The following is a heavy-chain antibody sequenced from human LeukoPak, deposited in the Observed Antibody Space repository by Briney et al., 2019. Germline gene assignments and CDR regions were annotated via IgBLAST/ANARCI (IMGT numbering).Heavy chain of an antibody. Sequence: PGGSLRFSCAASRFTFSSYEMNWVRQAPGKGLEWVSYISSSGSTIYYADSEKGRFTISRDNAKNSLYLQMNSLRAEDTAVYYCASGIWGHYGDYVDYWGQGTLVTVSS. D-gene: IGHD4-17*01. CDR3: ASGIWGHYGDYVDY. CDR2: ISSSGSTI. J-gene: IGHJ4*02. V-gene: IGHV3-48*03. CDR1: RFTFSSYE.